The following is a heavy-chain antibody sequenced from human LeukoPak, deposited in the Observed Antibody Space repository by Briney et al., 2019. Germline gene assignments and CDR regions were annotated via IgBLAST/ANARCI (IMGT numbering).Heavy chain of an antibody. CDR2: ISGSSGII. Sequence: PGGSLRLSCAASGFTFNTYTMNWVRQAPGKGLEWVSYISGSSGIIDYADSVRGRFTISRDNAKNSLYLQMNSLRAEDTAVYYCARDSYVKGDRWGQGTLVTVSS. D-gene: IGHD3-16*01. CDR1: GFTFNTYT. V-gene: IGHV3-48*04. CDR3: ARDSYVKGDR. J-gene: IGHJ4*02.